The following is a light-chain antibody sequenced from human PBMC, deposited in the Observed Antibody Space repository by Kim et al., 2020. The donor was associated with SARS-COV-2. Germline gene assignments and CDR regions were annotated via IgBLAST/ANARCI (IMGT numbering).Light chain of an antibody. V-gene: IGKV1-16*02. CDR2: GAS. J-gene: IGKJ5*01. CDR3: QQYSSYPVT. Sequence: PSVGDRATLTCRASESINNCLGWFQQKPGQAPKSLIYGASTLQSGVPSKFSGSGSGTDFTLTISSLQPEDFGTYYCQQYSSYPVTFGQGTRLEIK. CDR1: ESINNC.